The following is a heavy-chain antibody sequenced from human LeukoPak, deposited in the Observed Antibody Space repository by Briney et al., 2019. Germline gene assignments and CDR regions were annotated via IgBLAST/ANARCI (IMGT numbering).Heavy chain of an antibody. CDR2: VYYTGST. J-gene: IGHJ5*02. D-gene: IGHD2-8*02. Sequence: TSETLSLTCTVSGGSIGNYYWGWIRQTPGKGLEWIGYVYYTGSTNYNPSLQSRVRLSVDTSRNQFSLKLNSLTAADTAVYYCARHTGGSVRGCFDPWGQGTLVTVSS. CDR3: ARHTGGSVRGCFDP. V-gene: IGHV4-59*01. CDR1: GGSIGNYY.